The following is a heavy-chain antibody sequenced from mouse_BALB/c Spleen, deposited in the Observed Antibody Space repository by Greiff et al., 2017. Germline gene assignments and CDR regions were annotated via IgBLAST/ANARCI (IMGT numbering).Heavy chain of an antibody. CDR1: GYSITSGYY. CDR3: AREHYGSSYGFDY. V-gene: IGHV3-6*02. D-gene: IGHD1-1*01. CDR2: ISYDGSN. J-gene: IGHJ2*01. Sequence: EVQLQQSGPGLVKPSQSLSLTCSVTGYSITSGYYWNWIRQFPGNKLEWMGYISYDGSNNYNPSLKNRISITRDTSTNQFFLKLNSVTTEDTATYYCAREHYGSSYGFDYWGQGTTLTVSS.